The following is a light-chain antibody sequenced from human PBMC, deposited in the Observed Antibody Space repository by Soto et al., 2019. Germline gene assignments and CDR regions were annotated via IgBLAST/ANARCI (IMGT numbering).Light chain of an antibody. CDR3: QTWGTGFQF. Sequence: QLVLTQSPSASASLGASVKLTCTLSSGHSSYAIAWHQKQPGKGPRYLMDLNNDGSHTKGDGIPDRFSGSSSGADRYLIISSLQSEDEADYYCQTWGTGFQFFGGETKLTVL. CDR1: SGHSSYA. CDR2: LNNDGSH. J-gene: IGLJ2*01. V-gene: IGLV4-69*01.